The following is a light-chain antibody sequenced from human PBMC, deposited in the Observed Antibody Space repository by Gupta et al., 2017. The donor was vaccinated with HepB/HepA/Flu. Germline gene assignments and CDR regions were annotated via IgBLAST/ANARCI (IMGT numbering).Light chain of an antibody. Sequence: PGERATLSCRASQSVSSYLAWYQQKPGQPPRLLIYDASNRATGIPARFSGSGSGTDFTLTISSLEPEDFAVYYCQQRSNWLTFGGGTKVEI. CDR2: DAS. V-gene: IGKV3-11*01. J-gene: IGKJ4*01. CDR3: QQRSNWLT. CDR1: QSVSSY.